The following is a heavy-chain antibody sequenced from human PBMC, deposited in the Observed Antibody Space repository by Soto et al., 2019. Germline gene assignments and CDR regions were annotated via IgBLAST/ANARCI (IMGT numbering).Heavy chain of an antibody. CDR2: IRADNGDA. CDR1: GYTFTMYG. CDR3: ARDDRCGYYWGIDY. Sequence: QAHFVQSGGEVKKPGASVKVSCRASGYTFTMYGLSWVRQAPGQGPEWMGWIRADNGDARYAQKVQGTLTTTTNTSTRTAYMELRSLRSDDTAVYYCARDDRCGYYWGIDYWGRGTQVTVSS. D-gene: IGHD3-22*01. J-gene: IGHJ4*02. V-gene: IGHV1-18*04.